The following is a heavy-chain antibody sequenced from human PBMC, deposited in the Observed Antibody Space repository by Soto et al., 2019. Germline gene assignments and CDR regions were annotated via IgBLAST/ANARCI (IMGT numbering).Heavy chain of an antibody. J-gene: IGHJ6*02. CDR1: GDSISSGGYY. D-gene: IGHD5-12*01. CDR2: IYYSGNT. V-gene: IGHV4-39*01. CDR3: VSRLGYGYAMDV. Sequence: SETLSLTCTVSGDSISSGGYYWGWIRQPPGKGLEWIGSIYYSGNTFYNPSLKSRVTISRDTSRNQFSLRLNSVTAADTAVYYCVSRLGYGYAMDVWGQGTTVTVSS.